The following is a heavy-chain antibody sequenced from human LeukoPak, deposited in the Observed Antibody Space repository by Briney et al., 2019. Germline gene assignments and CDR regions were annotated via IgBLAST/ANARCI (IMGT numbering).Heavy chain of an antibody. CDR3: ASVNDPAGPLDV. J-gene: IGHJ6*02. D-gene: IGHD2-2*01. V-gene: IGHV3-23*01. CDR2: ISGSGGST. Sequence: GGSLRLSCAASGFTLSSYAMSWVRQAPGKGLEWVSAISGSGGSTYYADSVKGRFTISRDNSKNTLYLQMNSLRAEDTAVYYCASVNDPAGPLDVWGQGTTVTVS. CDR1: GFTLSSYA.